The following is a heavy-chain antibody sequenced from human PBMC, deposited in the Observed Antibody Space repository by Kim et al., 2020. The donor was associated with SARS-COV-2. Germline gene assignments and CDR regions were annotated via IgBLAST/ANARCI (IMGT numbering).Heavy chain of an antibody. Sequence: ASVKVSCKASGYTFISYAIHWVRQAPGQSLEWMGWINTGNGNTKYSQNFQDRLTFTRDTSASTAYMEMSSLRSEDTAIYYCVKEMPVAGTFSYFQHWGQGSLVTVSS. CDR1: GYTFISYA. D-gene: IGHD6-19*01. CDR3: VKEMPVAGTFSYFQH. CDR2: INTGNGNT. V-gene: IGHV1-3*04. J-gene: IGHJ1*01.